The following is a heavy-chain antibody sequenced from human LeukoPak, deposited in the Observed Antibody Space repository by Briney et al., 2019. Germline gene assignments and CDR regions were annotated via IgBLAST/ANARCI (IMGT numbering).Heavy chain of an antibody. CDR3: TTDCCSWSDNGNCYHY. CDR2: IKSNTDGGTT. D-gene: IGHD1-26*01. Sequence: GGSLRLSCAASGFTFSNAWMSWVRQAPGKGLECVGRIKSNTDGGTTDYPAPVKGRFTISRDDSKNTLYLQMNSLKTEDTAVYYCTTDCCSWSDNGNCYHYWGQGTLVSVSS. CDR1: GFTFSNAW. V-gene: IGHV3-15*01. J-gene: IGHJ4*02.